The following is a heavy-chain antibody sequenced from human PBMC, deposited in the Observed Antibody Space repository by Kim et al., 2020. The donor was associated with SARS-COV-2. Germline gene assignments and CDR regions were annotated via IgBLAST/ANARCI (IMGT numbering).Heavy chain of an antibody. J-gene: IGHJ4*02. CDR2: INPNSGGT. D-gene: IGHD6-13*01. CDR3: ARGRIAAAPTDY. Sequence: ASVKVSCKASGYTFTGYYMHWVRQAPGQGLEWMGRINPNSGGTNYAQKFQGRVTMTRDTSISTAYMELSRLRSDDTAVYYCARGRIAAAPTDYWGQGTLVTVSS. CDR1: GYTFTGYY. V-gene: IGHV1-2*06.